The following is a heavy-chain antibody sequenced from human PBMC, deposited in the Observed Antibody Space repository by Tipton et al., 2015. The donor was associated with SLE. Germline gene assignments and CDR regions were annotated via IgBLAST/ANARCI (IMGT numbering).Heavy chain of an antibody. CDR2: IYYSGST. CDR3: ARAALCGGDCPDY. D-gene: IGHD2-21*01. CDR1: GGSISSYY. V-gene: IGHV4-59*01. J-gene: IGHJ4*02. Sequence: TLSLTCTVSGGSISSYYWSWIRQPPGKGLEWIGYIYYSGSTNYNPSLKSRVTISVDTSKNQFSLKLSSVTAADTAVYYCARAALCGGDCPDYWGQGTLVTVSS.